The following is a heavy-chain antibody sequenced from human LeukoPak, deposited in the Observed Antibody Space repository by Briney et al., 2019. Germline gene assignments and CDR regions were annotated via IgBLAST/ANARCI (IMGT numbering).Heavy chain of an antibody. V-gene: IGHV4-59*01. CDR3: ARDRGYGSSPRWYFDY. CDR2: IYYSGST. Sequence: SETLSLTCTVSGGSISSYYWSWIRQPPGKGLEWIGYIYYSGSTNYNPSLKSRVTLSVDTSKNQFSLNLSSVTAADTAVYYCARDRGYGSSPRWYFDYWGQGTLVTVSS. CDR1: GGSISSYY. D-gene: IGHD6-6*01. J-gene: IGHJ4*02.